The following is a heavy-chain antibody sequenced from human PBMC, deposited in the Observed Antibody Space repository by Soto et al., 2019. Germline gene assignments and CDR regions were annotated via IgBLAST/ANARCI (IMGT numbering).Heavy chain of an antibody. CDR3: ARVGATRTDDAFDI. CDR2: NDYAV. CDR1: GGSISSYY. V-gene: IGHV4-59*12. Sequence: SETLSLTCTVSGGSISSYYWSWIRQPPGKGLEWIGYNDYAVSVKSRITINPDTSKNQFSLQLNSVTPEDTAVYYCARVGATRTDDAFDIWGQGTMVTVSS. J-gene: IGHJ3*02. D-gene: IGHD1-26*01.